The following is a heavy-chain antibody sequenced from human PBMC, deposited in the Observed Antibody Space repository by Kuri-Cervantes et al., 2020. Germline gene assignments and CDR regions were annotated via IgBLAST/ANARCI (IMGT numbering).Heavy chain of an antibody. CDR1: GYTFTSYD. CDR2: MNPNSGNT. D-gene: IGHD6-19*01. V-gene: IGHV1-8*01. J-gene: IGHJ4*02. Sequence: ASVKVSCKASGYTFTSYDINWVRQATGQGLEWMGWMNPNSGNTGYAQKFQGRVTITADKSTSTAYMELSSLRSEDTAVYYCARDRIAVAGYFDYWGQGTLVTVSS. CDR3: ARDRIAVAGYFDY.